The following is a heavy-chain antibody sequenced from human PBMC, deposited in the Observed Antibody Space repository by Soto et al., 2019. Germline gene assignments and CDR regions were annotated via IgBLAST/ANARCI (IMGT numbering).Heavy chain of an antibody. J-gene: IGHJ4*02. CDR1: GFTFDDYA. D-gene: IGHD2-2*01. V-gene: IGHV3-9*01. CDR2: INWNSGNI. CDR3: AKDKDIVVVPAVVDY. Sequence: GGSLRLSCAASGFTFDDYAMHWVRQAPGKGLEWVSGINWNSGNIGYADSVKGRFTISRDSAKTSLYLQLSSLRAEDTALYYCAKDKDIVVVPAVVDYWGQGTLVTVSS.